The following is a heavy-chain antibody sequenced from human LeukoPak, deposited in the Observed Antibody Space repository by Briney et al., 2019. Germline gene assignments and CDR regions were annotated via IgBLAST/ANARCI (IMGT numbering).Heavy chain of an antibody. CDR2: ISSSSSYI. Sequence: PGGSLRLSCAASGFTFSSYSMNWVRQAPGKGLEWVSSISSSSSYIYYADSVKGRFTISRDNAKNSLYLQMNSLRAEDTAVYYCARGLRGETGDAFDIWGQGTMVTVSS. V-gene: IGHV3-21*01. CDR1: GFTFSSYS. D-gene: IGHD2-21*01. CDR3: ARGLRGETGDAFDI. J-gene: IGHJ3*02.